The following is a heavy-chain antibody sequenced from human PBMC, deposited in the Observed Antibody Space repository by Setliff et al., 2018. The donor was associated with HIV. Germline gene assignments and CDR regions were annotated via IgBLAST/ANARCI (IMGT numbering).Heavy chain of an antibody. Sequence: SETLSLTCTVSGSSISSYYYWSWIRQPPGKGLEWIGHIVYSGSTNYNPSLKRRVTISVDTSRNQFSLRLSDVTAADTAVYYCARHWDTSSSGLDVWGRGTTVTVSS. CDR3: ARHWDTSSSGLDV. CDR2: IVYSGST. D-gene: IGHD6-6*01. CDR1: GSSISSYYY. J-gene: IGHJ6*04. V-gene: IGHV4-59*08.